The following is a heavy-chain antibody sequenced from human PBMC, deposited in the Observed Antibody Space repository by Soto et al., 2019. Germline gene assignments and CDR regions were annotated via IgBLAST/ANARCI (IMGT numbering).Heavy chain of an antibody. Sequence: SEALSLSCPFSCGYVSDYYWTLVRQAPGKGLEWIGYMYYSGNTNYNPSLRSRATMSVDTFKKQFSLKLTSVTAADTAVYSCPFSLFGPTPAYWGQGSLVTVSS. J-gene: IGHJ4*02. CDR2: MYYSGNT. CDR3: PFSLFGPTPAY. D-gene: IGHD2-15*01. V-gene: IGHV4-59*02. CDR1: CGYVSDYY.